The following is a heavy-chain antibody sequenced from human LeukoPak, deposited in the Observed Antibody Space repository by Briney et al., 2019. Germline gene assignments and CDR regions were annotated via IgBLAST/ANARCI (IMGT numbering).Heavy chain of an antibody. CDR1: GGTFSSYA. CDR3: ARTRGYSYGYFDY. V-gene: IGHV1-69*13. D-gene: IGHD5-18*01. CDR2: IIPIFGTA. Sequence: ASVKVSCKASGGTFSSYAISWVRQAPGQGLEWMGGIIPIFGTANYAQKFQGRVTITADGSTSTAYMELSSLRSEDTAVYYCARTRGYSYGYFDYWGQGTLVTVSS. J-gene: IGHJ4*02.